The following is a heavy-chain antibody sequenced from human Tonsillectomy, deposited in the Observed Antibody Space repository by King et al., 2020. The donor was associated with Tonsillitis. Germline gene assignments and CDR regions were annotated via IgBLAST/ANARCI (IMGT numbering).Heavy chain of an antibody. Sequence: QVQLQQWGAGLLKPSETLSLTCAVYGGSFSGYYWSWIRPPPGKGLEWIGESYHSESSNCNPSLKSRVTISVDTSKNQFSLKLSSVTAADTAVYYCARGSPDDSSGSLFDYWGQGTLVTVSS. V-gene: IGHV4-34*01. CDR1: GGSFSGYY. CDR2: SYHSESS. CDR3: ARGSPDDSSGSLFDY. J-gene: IGHJ4*02. D-gene: IGHD3-22*01.